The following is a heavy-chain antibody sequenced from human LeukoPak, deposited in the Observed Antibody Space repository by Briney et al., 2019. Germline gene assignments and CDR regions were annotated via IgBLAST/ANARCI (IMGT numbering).Heavy chain of an antibody. D-gene: IGHD3-10*01. CDR2: INPKSGGT. V-gene: IGHV1-2*02. Sequence: ASVKISCKASGYTFTGYCMHWVRQAPGQGLEWMGWINPKSGGTNYAQKFQGRVTMTRDTSISTTYMELSRLRSDDTAVYYCARGVAIRGQGLDYFDYWGQGTLVTVSS. CDR1: GYTFTGYC. J-gene: IGHJ4*02. CDR3: ARGVAIRGQGLDYFDY.